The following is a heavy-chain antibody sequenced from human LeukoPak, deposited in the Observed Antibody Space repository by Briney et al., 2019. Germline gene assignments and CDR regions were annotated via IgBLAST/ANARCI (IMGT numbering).Heavy chain of an antibody. J-gene: IGHJ4*02. CDR3: ARDRNLYGDYAFKAYYFDY. CDR2: ISYDGSNK. D-gene: IGHD4-17*01. V-gene: IGHV3-30-3*01. Sequence: GGSLRLSCAASGFTFSSYAMHWVRQAPGKGLEWVAVISYDGSNKYYADSVKGRFTISRDNAKNSLYLQMNSLRAEDTAVYYCARDRNLYGDYAFKAYYFDYWGQGTLVTVSS. CDR1: GFTFSSYA.